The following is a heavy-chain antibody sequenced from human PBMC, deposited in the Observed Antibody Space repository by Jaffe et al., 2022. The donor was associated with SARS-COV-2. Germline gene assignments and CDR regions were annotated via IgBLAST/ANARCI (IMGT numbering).Heavy chain of an antibody. CDR2: IFYSGST. D-gene: IGHD5-18*01. J-gene: IGHJ5*02. CDR1: GGSISSSSYY. V-gene: IGHV4-39*01. CDR3: ARHGRYSYGYESWFDP. Sequence: QLQLQESGPGLVKSSETLSLTCSVSGGSISSSSYYWGWIRQPPGKGLEWIGSIFYSGSTYYNPSLKSRVTISVDTSKNQFSLKLVSVTAADTAVYFCARHGRYSYGYESWFDPWGQGTLVTVSS.